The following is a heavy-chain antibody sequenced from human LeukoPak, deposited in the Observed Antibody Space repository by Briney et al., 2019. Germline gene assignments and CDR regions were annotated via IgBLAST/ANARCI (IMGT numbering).Heavy chain of an antibody. J-gene: IGHJ4*02. D-gene: IGHD3-10*01. CDR2: INPSSGGT. Sequence: ASVKVSCKVSGYTFTGYYLHWVRQAPGQGLEWMGRINPSSGGTNYAQKFQGRVTMTRDTSINTAYLDLSNLRSDDTAVYYCARGPSGSGYWGQGTLVIVSS. CDR3: ARGPSGSGY. CDR1: GYTFTGYY. V-gene: IGHV1-2*06.